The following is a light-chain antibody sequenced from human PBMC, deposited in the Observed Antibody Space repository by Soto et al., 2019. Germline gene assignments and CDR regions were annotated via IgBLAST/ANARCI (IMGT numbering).Light chain of an antibody. Sequence: QSALTQPREVSGSPGQSVTISCTGTSSDVGGYKFVSWYQQHPGKAPKFMIYEVSKRPSGVHDRFSGSKSGNTAFLTISGLQAEDEADSYCCSYAGFYTSVFGTGTKVTVL. J-gene: IGLJ1*01. CDR2: EVS. CDR3: CSYAGFYTSV. CDR1: SSDVGGYKF. V-gene: IGLV2-11*01.